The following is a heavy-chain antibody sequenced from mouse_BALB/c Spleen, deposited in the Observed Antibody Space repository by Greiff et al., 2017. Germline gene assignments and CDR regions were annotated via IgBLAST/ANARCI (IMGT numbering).Heavy chain of an antibody. CDR3: ANYGSSSAWFAY. V-gene: IGHV1-4*01. CDR2: INPSSGYT. Sequence: QVHVKQSGAELARPGASVKMSCKASGYTFTSYTMHWVKQRPGQGLEWIGYINPSSGYTNYNQKFKDKATLTADKSSSTAYMQLSSLTSEDSAVYYCANYGSSSAWFAYWGQGTLVTVSA. J-gene: IGHJ3*01. CDR1: GYTFTSYT. D-gene: IGHD1-1*01.